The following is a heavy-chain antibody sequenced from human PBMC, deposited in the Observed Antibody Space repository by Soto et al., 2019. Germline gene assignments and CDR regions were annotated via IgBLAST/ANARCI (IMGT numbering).Heavy chain of an antibody. V-gene: IGHV4-30-4*01. CDR1: GGSISVEHYH. CDR2: IHYSGSV. Sequence: QVQLQESDPGLVRPSQTLSLTCTVSGGSISVEHYHWTWIRQPPGKGLGWFGYIHYSGSVYYNPSLPSRLSMSVDTSKNLFSLKLASVTAADTAVYFCVSEDDGGDRDYYGLDVWGQGTTVTVSS. CDR3: VSEDDGGDRDYYGLDV. J-gene: IGHJ6*02. D-gene: IGHD2-21*02.